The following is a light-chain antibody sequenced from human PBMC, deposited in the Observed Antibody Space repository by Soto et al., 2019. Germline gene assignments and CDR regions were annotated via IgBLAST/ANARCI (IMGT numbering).Light chain of an antibody. CDR2: EGS. V-gene: IGLV2-23*03. Sequence: QSALTQPASVSGSPGQSITISCTGTSXDVGSYNLVSWYQQHPGKAPKLMIYEGSKRPSGVSNRFSGSKSGNTASLTISGLQAEDEADYYCCSYAGSSTFVFGTGTKVNLL. J-gene: IGLJ1*01. CDR3: CSYAGSSTFV. CDR1: SXDVGSYNL.